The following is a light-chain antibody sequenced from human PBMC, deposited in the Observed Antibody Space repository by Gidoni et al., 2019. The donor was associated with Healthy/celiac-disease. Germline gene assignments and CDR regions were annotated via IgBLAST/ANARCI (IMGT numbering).Light chain of an antibody. CDR2: GAS. Sequence: EIVFTQSPGTLSLSPGERATLSCRASQSVSSSYLAWYQQKPGQAPRLRIYGASSRATGIPDRFSGSGSGTDFTLTISRLEPEDFAVYYCQQYGSSPNTFGQGTKLEIK. CDR1: QSVSSSY. J-gene: IGKJ2*01. V-gene: IGKV3-20*01. CDR3: QQYGSSPNT.